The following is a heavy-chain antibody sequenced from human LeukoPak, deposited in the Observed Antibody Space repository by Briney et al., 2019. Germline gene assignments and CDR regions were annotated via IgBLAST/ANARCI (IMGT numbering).Heavy chain of an antibody. J-gene: IGHJ4*02. D-gene: IGHD3-22*01. CDR1: GFTFSSYW. V-gene: IGHV3-23*01. CDR3: AKGNIEYYYDSSGYYIPDY. CDR2: ISGSGGST. Sequence: GGSLRLSCAASGFTFSSYWMSWVRQAPGKGLEWVSAISGSGGSTYYADSVKGRFTISRDNSKNTLYLQMNSLRAEDTAVYYCAKGNIEYYYDSSGYYIPDYWGQGTLVTVSS.